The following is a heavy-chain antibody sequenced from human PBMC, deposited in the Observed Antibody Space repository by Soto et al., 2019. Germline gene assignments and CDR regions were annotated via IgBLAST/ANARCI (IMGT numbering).Heavy chain of an antibody. Sequence: ASVKVSCKASGYTFTSYDINWVRQATGQGLEWMGWINPNSGGTNYAQKFQGWVTMTRDTSISTAYMELSRLRSDDTAVYYCARGYYAFDYWGQGTLVTVSS. CDR1: GYTFTSYD. CDR2: INPNSGGT. D-gene: IGHD1-26*01. J-gene: IGHJ4*02. CDR3: ARGYYAFDY. V-gene: IGHV1-2*04.